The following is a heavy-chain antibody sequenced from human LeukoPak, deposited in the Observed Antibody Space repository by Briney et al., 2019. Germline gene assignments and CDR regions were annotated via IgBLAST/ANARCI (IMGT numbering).Heavy chain of an antibody. CDR1: GFTVSSDY. V-gene: IGHV3-66*01. Sequence: PGGSLRLSCAASGFTVSSDYMGWVRQAPEKGLEWVSLISSGRSTYYADSLKGRFTISRDNSKNTLYLQMNSRRAEDTAVYYCGRVGDGYNDNYWGQGTLVTVSS. CDR2: ISSGRST. D-gene: IGHD5-24*01. J-gene: IGHJ4*02. CDR3: GRVGDGYNDNY.